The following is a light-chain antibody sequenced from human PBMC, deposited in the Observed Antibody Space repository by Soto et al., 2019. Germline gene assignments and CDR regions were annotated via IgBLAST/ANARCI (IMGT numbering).Light chain of an antibody. Sequence: EIVLTQSPATLSLSPGERATLSCRASQSVSSYLAWYQQKPGQAPRLLIYDASNRATGIPARFSGSGSGTDFTLTISSLEPEDFAVYYCQQRSNWPRHTFGQVTKLEIK. V-gene: IGKV3-11*01. CDR2: DAS. CDR3: QQRSNWPRHT. J-gene: IGKJ2*01. CDR1: QSVSSY.